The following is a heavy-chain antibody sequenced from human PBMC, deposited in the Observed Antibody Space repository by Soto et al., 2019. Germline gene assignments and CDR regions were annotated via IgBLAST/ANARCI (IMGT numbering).Heavy chain of an antibody. Sequence: EVQLVESGGGLVQPGGSLRLSCAASGFTFSSYDMHWVRQATGKGLEWVSAIGTAGDTYYPGSVKGRFTISRENAKNSLYLQMNSLRAGDTAVYYCARVVRGYCSGGSCYGGSYYYYMDVWGNGTTVTVSS. CDR1: GFTFSSYD. D-gene: IGHD2-15*01. CDR3: ARVVRGYCSGGSCYGGSYYYYMDV. V-gene: IGHV3-13*01. CDR2: IGTAGDT. J-gene: IGHJ6*03.